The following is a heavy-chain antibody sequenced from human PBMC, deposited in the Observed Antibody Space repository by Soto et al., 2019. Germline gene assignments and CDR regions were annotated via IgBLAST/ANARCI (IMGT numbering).Heavy chain of an antibody. J-gene: IGHJ4*02. V-gene: IGHV1-2*02. D-gene: IGHD3-10*01. CDR2: INPNSGGT. CDR1: GYTFTGYY. Sequence: ASVKVSCTAAGYTFTGYYMHWVRQAPGQGLEWRGWINPNSGGTNYAQKFQGRVTMTRDTSISTAYMELSRLRSDDTAVYYCARWRRMTIVRRVIGPIDDWGQGTLVPLSS. CDR3: ARWRRMTIVRRVIGPIDD.